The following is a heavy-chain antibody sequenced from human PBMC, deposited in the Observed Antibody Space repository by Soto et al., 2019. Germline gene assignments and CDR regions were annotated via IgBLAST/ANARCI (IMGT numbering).Heavy chain of an antibody. V-gene: IGHV1-69*12. Sequence: QVQLVQSGAEVKKPGSSVKVSCKASGGTFSSYAISWVRQAPGQGLEWIGGIIPIFGTANYAQKFQGRVTITADESTSTAYMERSSLRSEDTAVYYCARALIADLALEYDYWGQGTLVTVSS. CDR1: GGTFSSYA. J-gene: IGHJ4*02. D-gene: IGHD6-13*01. CDR2: IIPIFGTA. CDR3: ARALIADLALEYDY.